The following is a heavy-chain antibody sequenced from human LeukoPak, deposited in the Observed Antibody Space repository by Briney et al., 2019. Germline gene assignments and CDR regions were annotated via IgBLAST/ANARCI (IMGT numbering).Heavy chain of an antibody. D-gene: IGHD5-18*01. CDR1: GFTFSSYA. J-gene: IGHJ4*02. CDR3: ARGRYSYDY. V-gene: IGHV3-23*01. CDR2: ISNSDDGR. Sequence: GGSLRLSCAASGFTFSSYAMSWVRQAPGKGLEWVSAISNSDDGRYYADSVKGRFTISRDNAKNSLYLQMNSLRAEDTAVYYCARGRYSYDYWGQGTLVTVSS.